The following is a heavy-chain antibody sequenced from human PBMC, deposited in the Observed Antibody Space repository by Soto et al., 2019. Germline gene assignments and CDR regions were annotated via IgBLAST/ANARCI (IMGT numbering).Heavy chain of an antibody. CDR2: IDHSGST. J-gene: IGHJ4*02. D-gene: IGHD2-2*01. V-gene: IGHV4-34*02. CDR3: ARLPGECTTATCYAFRRGDY. CDR1: GGSFRDYY. Sequence: QVYLQQWGAGLLKPSETLSLTCDVYGGSFRDYYWNWVRQTPGKGLEWIGEIDHSGSTNYNPSLKSRATISLHTSKNQFPLNLTSVTAADTAVYYCARLPGECTTATCYAFRRGDYWGQGTLVTVSS.